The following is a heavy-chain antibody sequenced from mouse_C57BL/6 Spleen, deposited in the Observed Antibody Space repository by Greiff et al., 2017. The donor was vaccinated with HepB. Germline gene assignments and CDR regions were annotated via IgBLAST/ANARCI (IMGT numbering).Heavy chain of an antibody. CDR1: GYSFTGYY. J-gene: IGHJ2*01. V-gene: IGHV1-42*01. CDR3: AKVYYYGSRTGDYFDY. D-gene: IGHD1-1*01. Sequence: VQLQQSGPELVKPGASVKISCKASGYSFTGYYMNWVKQSPEKSLEWIGEINPSTGGTTYNQKFKAKATLTVDKSSSTAYMQLKSLTSEDSAVYYCAKVYYYGSRTGDYFDYWGQGTTLTVSS. CDR2: INPSTGGT.